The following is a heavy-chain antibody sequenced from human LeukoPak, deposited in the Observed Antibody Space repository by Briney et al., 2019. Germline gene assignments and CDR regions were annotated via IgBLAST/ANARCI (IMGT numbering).Heavy chain of an antibody. D-gene: IGHD6-13*01. CDR2: ISYDGSSK. J-gene: IGHJ4*02. CDR1: GFTFSSYG. V-gene: IGHV3-30*03. Sequence: HPGGSLRLSCAASGFTFSSYGVHWVRQAPGKGLEWVAVISYDGSSKYYADSVKGRFTISRDNSKNTLYLQMNSLRAEDTAVYYCARRLIAAAGTRFDYWGQGTLVTVSS. CDR3: ARRLIAAAGTRFDY.